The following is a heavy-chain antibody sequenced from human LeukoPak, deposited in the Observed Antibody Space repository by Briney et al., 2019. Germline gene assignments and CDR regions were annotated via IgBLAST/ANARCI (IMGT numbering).Heavy chain of an antibody. Sequence: TGGSLRLSCAASGFTFSSYSMNWVRQAPGKGLEWVSYISSSSSTIYYADSVKGRFTISRDNAKNSLYLQMNSLKTEDTAVYYCTRHYYGSGSYYNVSGYYFDYWGQGTLVTVSS. CDR3: TRHYYGSGSYYNVSGYYFDY. D-gene: IGHD3-10*01. CDR1: GFTFSSYS. V-gene: IGHV3-48*01. CDR2: ISSSSSTI. J-gene: IGHJ4*02.